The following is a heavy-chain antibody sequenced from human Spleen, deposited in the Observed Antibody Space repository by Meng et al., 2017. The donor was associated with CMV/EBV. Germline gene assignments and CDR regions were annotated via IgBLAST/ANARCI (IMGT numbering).Heavy chain of an antibody. V-gene: IGHV1-69*10. J-gene: IGHJ4*02. CDR1: GSPFNSYA. D-gene: IGHD2-8*01. CDR3: ARDDYYRFDNGVHSYAGDY. CDR2: IIPILGKA. Sequence: SVKVSCRASGSPFNSYAVSWVRQAPGQGLEWMGGIIPILGKANYAQNFQGRVTVTADKATSTAYMELSDLRSEDTAIYYCARDDYYRFDNGVHSYAGDYWGQGTLVTVSS.